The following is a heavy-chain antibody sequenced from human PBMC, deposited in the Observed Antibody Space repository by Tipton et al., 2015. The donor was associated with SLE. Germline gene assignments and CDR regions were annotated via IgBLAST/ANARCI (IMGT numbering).Heavy chain of an antibody. D-gene: IGHD3-3*01. CDR3: ATGNRGYYRPFDY. CDR2: IHHTGTT. Sequence: TLSLTCIVSDYSVSSSYFWGWIRQPPGKTLEWIASIHHTGTTYYSSSLKSRVSISVDKSKNQFSLKLSSVTAADTAVYYCATGNRGYYRPFDYWGQGPLVTVSS. CDR1: DYSVSSSYF. V-gene: IGHV4-38-2*02. J-gene: IGHJ4*02.